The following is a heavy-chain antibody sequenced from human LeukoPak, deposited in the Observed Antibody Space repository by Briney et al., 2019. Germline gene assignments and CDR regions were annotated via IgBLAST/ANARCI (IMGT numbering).Heavy chain of an antibody. D-gene: IGHD6-6*01. CDR2: IYPGDSDT. CDR1: GYSFTSYW. J-gene: IGHJ5*02. Sequence: GESLKISCKGSGYSFTSYWIGWVRQMPGKGLEWMGIIYPGDSDTRYSPSFQGQVTFSADKSISTAYLQWSSLKASDTAIYYCARRIYSSSTNWFDPWGQGTLVTVSS. CDR3: ARRIYSSSTNWFDP. V-gene: IGHV5-51*01.